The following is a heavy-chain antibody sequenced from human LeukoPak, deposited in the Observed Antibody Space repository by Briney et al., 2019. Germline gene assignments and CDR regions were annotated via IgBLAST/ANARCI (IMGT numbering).Heavy chain of an antibody. CDR3: ARGGVVVPAAMYYYYYYGMDV. J-gene: IGHJ6*02. Sequence: SETLSLTCTVSGGSISSYYWSWIRQPPGKGLEWIAYISDIGSINYNPSLKSRVTISVDTPKNQFSLKLSSVTAADTAVYYCARGGVVVPAAMYYYYYYGMDVWGQGTTVTVSS. CDR1: GGSISSYY. CDR2: ISDIGSI. D-gene: IGHD2-2*01. V-gene: IGHV4-59*12.